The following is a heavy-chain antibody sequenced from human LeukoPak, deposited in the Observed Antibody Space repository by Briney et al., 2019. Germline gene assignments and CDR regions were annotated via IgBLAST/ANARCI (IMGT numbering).Heavy chain of an antibody. Sequence: GGSLRLSCAASGFTFSSYAMHCVRQAPGKGLEWVAVISHDGSKKYYVDSVKGRFTISRDNSKNTLYLQMNSLRAEDTALYYCAGDGVAAAGSGYYYYMDVWGKGTTVTVSS. CDR1: GFTFSSYA. J-gene: IGHJ6*03. CDR2: ISHDGSKK. D-gene: IGHD6-13*01. V-gene: IGHV3-30*04. CDR3: AGDGVAAAGSGYYYYMDV.